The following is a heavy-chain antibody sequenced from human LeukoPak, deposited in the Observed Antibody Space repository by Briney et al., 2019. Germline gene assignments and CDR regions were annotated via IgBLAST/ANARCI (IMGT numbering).Heavy chain of an antibody. Sequence: PSETLSLTCTVSGGSISSYYWSWIRQPPGKGLEWIGYIYYSGSTNYNPSLKSRVTISVDTSKNQFSLKLSSVTAADTAVYYCARNTIAAAGSFDYWGQGTLVIVSS. CDR3: ARNTIAAAGSFDY. CDR2: IYYSGST. V-gene: IGHV4-59*01. CDR1: GGSISSYY. D-gene: IGHD6-13*01. J-gene: IGHJ4*02.